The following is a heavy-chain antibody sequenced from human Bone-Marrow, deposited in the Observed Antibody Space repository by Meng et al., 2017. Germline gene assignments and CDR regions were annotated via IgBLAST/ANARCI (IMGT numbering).Heavy chain of an antibody. Sequence: ASVKVSCKASGYTFTGYYIHWVRQAPGQGLEWMGWINPNSGGTNYAQKFQGRVTMTRDTSISTAYMELSRLRSDDTAVYYCAVRPLVGPTAEVDYWGQGTLVTVSS. CDR3: AVRPLVGPTAEVDY. D-gene: IGHD1-26*01. J-gene: IGHJ4*02. CDR2: INPNSGGT. V-gene: IGHV1-2*02. CDR1: GYTFTGYY.